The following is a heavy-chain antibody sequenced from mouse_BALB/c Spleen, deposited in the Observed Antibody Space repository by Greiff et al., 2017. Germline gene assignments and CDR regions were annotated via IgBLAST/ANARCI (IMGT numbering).Heavy chain of an antibody. V-gene: IGHV1-4*01. Sequence: QVQLKQSGAELARPGASVKMSCKASGYTFTSYTMHWVKQRPGQGLEWIGYINPSSGYTNYNQKFKDKATLTADKSSSTAYMQLSSLTSEDSAVYYCARREDYGNYGDYWGQGTTLTVSS. CDR1: GYTFTSYT. CDR3: ARREDYGNYGDY. J-gene: IGHJ2*01. CDR2: INPSSGYT. D-gene: IGHD2-1*01.